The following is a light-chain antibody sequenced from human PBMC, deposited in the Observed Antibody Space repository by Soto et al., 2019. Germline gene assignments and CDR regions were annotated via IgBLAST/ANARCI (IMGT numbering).Light chain of an antibody. J-gene: IGKJ5*01. CDR3: QQYGSSTT. CDR1: QSVSSSY. Sequence: EIVLTHSPGTLSFSPGERATLSCRASQSVSSSYLACYQQRPGQAPRLLIYGASRRATGIPDSFSGGGSGTDFTLTISRLEPEDFAVYDCQQYGSSTTFGQGTRLEIK. CDR2: GAS. V-gene: IGKV3-20*01.